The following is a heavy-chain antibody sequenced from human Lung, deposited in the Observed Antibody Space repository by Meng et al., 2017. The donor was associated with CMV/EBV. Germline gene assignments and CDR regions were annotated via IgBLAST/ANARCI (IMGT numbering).Heavy chain of an antibody. CDR2: IKQDGSEK. J-gene: IGHJ1*01. D-gene: IGHD6-13*01. CDR3: ARDYGSSWYRAEYCQH. V-gene: IGHV3-7*01. Sequence: GGSLRLXCVAYGYTFDSYWMSWVRQAPGKGLEWVASIKQDGSEKYYVDSVKGRFTISRDHAKNSLFLQMNSLRVEDTAVYYYARDYGSSWYRAEYCQHWXQGTXVTVSS. CDR1: GYTFDSYW.